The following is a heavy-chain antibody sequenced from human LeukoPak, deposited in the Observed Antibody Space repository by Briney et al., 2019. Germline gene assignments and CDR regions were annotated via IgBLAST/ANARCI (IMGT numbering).Heavy chain of an antibody. CDR3: ATPPVLRYFDWLPHTHWYFDL. D-gene: IGHD3-9*01. CDR2: FDPEDGET. Sequence: ASVTVSCKVSGYTFTELSMHWVRQAPGKGLEWMGGFDPEDGETIYAQKFQGRVTMTEDTSTDTAYMELSSLRSEDTAVYYCATPPVLRYFDWLPHTHWYFDLWGRGTLVTVSS. CDR1: GYTFTELS. V-gene: IGHV1-24*01. J-gene: IGHJ2*01.